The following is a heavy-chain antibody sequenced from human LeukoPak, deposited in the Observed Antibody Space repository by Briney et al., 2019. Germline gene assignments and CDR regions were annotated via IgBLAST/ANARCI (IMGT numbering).Heavy chain of an antibody. D-gene: IGHD1-20*01. Sequence: SETLSLTCAVYGGSFSGYDWSWIRQPPGKGLEWIGEINHSGSTNYNPSLKSRVTISVDTSKNQFSLKLSSVTAADTAVYYCARGRRRYNWKGVGYYFDYWGQGTLVTVSS. CDR1: GGSFSGYD. V-gene: IGHV4-34*01. J-gene: IGHJ4*02. CDR2: INHSGST. CDR3: ARGRRRYNWKGVGYYFDY.